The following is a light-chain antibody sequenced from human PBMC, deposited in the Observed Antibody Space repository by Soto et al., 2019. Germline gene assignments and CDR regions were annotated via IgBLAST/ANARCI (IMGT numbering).Light chain of an antibody. J-gene: IGLJ2*01. CDR3: SSYTSSSTPYVV. V-gene: IGLV2-14*01. Sequence: QSALTQPASVSGSPGQSITISCTGTSSDVGGYNYVSWYQQHPGKAPKLMIYEVSNRPSGVSNRFSGSKSGNTASLTISGLQAEDEAHYYCSSYTSSSTPYVVFGGGTQLTVL. CDR2: EVS. CDR1: SSDVGGYNY.